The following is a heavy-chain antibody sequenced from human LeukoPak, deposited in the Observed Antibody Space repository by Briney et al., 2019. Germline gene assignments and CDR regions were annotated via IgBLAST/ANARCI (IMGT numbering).Heavy chain of an antibody. D-gene: IGHD1-26*01. CDR2: IYYSGST. J-gene: IGHJ3*02. CDR1: GGSISSGDYY. Sequence: SQTLSLTCTVSGGSISSGDYYWSWIRQPPGKGLEWIGYIYYSGSTYYNPSLKSRVTISVDTSKNQFSLKLSSVTAADTAVYYCAREGGARDNAFDIWGQGTMVTVSS. V-gene: IGHV4-30-4*01. CDR3: AREGGARDNAFDI.